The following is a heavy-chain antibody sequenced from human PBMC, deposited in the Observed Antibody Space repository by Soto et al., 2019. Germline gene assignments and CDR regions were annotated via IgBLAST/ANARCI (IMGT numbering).Heavy chain of an antibody. D-gene: IGHD6-6*01. Sequence: SETLSLTCTVSGGSISSSSYYWGWIRQPPGKGLEWIGSIYYSGSTYYNPPLKSRVTISVDTSKNQFSLKLSSVTAADTAVYYCARHVGQLVPAEFDYWGQGTLVTVSS. CDR1: GGSISSSSYY. V-gene: IGHV4-39*01. CDR3: ARHVGQLVPAEFDY. J-gene: IGHJ4*02. CDR2: IYYSGST.